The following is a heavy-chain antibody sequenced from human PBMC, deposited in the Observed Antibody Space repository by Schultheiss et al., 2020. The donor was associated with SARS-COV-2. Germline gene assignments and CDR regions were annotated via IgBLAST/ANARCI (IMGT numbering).Heavy chain of an antibody. D-gene: IGHD4-17*01. Sequence: ASVKVSCKASGYTFTSYGISWVRQAPGQGLEWMVGSYSGNGNTGYAQKFQGRVTMTRDTSISTAYMELSRLRSDDTAVYYCAKDYGDHSYWYFDLWGRGTLVTVSS. CDR3: AKDYGDHSYWYFDL. J-gene: IGHJ2*01. V-gene: IGHV1-18*01. CDR1: GYTFTSYG. CDR2: SYSGNGNT.